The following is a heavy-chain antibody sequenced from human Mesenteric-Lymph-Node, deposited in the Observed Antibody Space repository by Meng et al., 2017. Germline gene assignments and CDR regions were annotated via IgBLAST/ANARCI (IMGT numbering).Heavy chain of an antibody. Sequence: SCAISGDNVSSNSAAWNWIRQSPSRGLEWLGRTYYRSKWNSDYAESVKSRITISPDTSKNQFSLQLNSVTPEDTAVYYCASWRLDFWGRGTLVTVSS. J-gene: IGHJ2*01. V-gene: IGHV6-1*01. CDR3: ASWRLDF. CDR2: TYYRSKWNS. CDR1: GDNVSSNSAA.